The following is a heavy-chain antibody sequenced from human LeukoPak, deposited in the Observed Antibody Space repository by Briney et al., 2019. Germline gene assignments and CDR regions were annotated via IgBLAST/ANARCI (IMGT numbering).Heavy chain of an antibody. V-gene: IGHV3-23*01. CDR2: ISGSGGST. CDR1: RFTFSSYA. J-gene: IGHJ5*02. Sequence: PGGSLRLSCPASRFTFSSYAMSWVRQAPAKGLEWVSAISGSGGSTYYADSVKGRFTISRDNSKNTLYLQMNSLRAEDTAVYYCAKDPSSSWTVNWFDPWGQGTLVTVSS. D-gene: IGHD6-13*01. CDR3: AKDPSSSWTVNWFDP.